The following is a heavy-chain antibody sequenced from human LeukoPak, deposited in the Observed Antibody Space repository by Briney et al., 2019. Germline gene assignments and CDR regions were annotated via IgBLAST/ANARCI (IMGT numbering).Heavy chain of an antibody. CDR2: IYDSGTT. Sequence: PSETLSLTCTVSRGSIRTYNWSWIRQSPGKGLEWIGYIYDSGTTKYNPSLKSRVTISVDTSKNQFSLKLSSVTAADTAVYYCARLAYSGWDYYYYGMDVWGQGTTVTVSS. J-gene: IGHJ6*02. CDR3: ARLAYSGWDYYYYGMDV. CDR1: RGSIRTYN. V-gene: IGHV4-59*08. D-gene: IGHD6-19*01.